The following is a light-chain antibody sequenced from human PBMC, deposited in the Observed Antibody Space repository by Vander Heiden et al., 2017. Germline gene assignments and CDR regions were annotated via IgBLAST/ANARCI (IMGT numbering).Light chain of an antibody. V-gene: IGKV3-20*01. CDR1: QSVSSSY. CDR3: QQYGSSPMYT. Sequence: IVCTQSPGTLSLSPGERATLSCRASQSVSSSYLAWYQQKPRQAPRLLIYGASSRATGIPDRFSGSGSGTDFTLTISRLEPEDFAVYYCQQYGSSPMYTFGQGTKLEIK. CDR2: GAS. J-gene: IGKJ2*01.